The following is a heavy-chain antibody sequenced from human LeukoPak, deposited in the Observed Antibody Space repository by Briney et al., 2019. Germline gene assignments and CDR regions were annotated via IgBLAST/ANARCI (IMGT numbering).Heavy chain of an antibody. CDR3: ARAPYYYDSSGYCFDY. D-gene: IGHD3-22*01. V-gene: IGHV4-34*01. CDR1: GGSFSGYY. J-gene: IGHJ4*02. Sequence: SETLSLTCAVYGGSFSGYYWSWIRQPPGKGLEWIGEINHSGSTNYNPSLKSRVTISVDTSKNQFSLKLSSVTAADTAVYYCARAPYYYDSSGYCFDYWGQGTLVTVSS. CDR2: INHSGST.